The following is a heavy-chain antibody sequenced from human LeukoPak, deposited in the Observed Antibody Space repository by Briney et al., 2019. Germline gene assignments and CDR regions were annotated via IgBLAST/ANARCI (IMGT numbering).Heavy chain of an antibody. Sequence: SETLSLTCAVYGGSFSGYYWSWIRQHPGKGLEWLGYIYYSGSTYYNPSLKSRVTISVDASKNQFSLKLSSVTAADTAVYYCARDGGGGYNDNWFDPWGQGTLVTVSS. CDR1: GGSFSGYY. D-gene: IGHD5-18*01. CDR2: IYYSGST. V-gene: IGHV4-31*11. CDR3: ARDGGGGYNDNWFDP. J-gene: IGHJ5*02.